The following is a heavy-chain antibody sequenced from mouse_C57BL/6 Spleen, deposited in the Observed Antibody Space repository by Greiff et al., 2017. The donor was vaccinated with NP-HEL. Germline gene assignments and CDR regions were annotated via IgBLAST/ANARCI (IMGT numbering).Heavy chain of an antibody. CDR1: GFTFSNYW. V-gene: IGHV6-3*01. Sequence: EVKLEESGGGLVQPGGSMKLSCVASGFTFSNYWMNWVRQSPEKGLEWVAQIRLKSDNYATHYAESVKGRFTISRDDSKSSVYLQMNNLRAEDTGIYYCMGYYDYDGAWFAYWGQGTLVTVSA. J-gene: IGHJ3*01. CDR3: MGYYDYDGAWFAY. D-gene: IGHD2-4*01. CDR2: IRLKSDNYAT.